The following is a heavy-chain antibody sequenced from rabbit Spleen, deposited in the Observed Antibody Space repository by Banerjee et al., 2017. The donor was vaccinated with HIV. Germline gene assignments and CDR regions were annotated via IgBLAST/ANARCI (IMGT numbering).Heavy chain of an antibody. CDR1: GFSLNSDYD. D-gene: IGHD8-1*01. J-gene: IGHJ6*01. V-gene: IGHV1S40*01. Sequence: QSLEESGGGLVKPGASLTLTCKASGFSLNSDYDMCWVRQAPGKGLEWIASIYAGSSGSTYSATWAKGRFTISKTSSTTVTLQMTSLTVADTATYFCARDVGSSFSSYGMDLWGPGTLVTVS. CDR3: ARDVGSSFSSYGMDL. CDR2: IYAGSSGST.